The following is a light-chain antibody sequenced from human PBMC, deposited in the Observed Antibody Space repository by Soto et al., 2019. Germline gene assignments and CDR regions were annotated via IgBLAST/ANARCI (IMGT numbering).Light chain of an antibody. CDR1: GSDVGGYNY. CDR2: GVS. CDR3: SSFTSSYFDV. Sequence: QSALTQPASVSGSPGQSIAISCTGSGSDVGGYNYVSWYQQHPGKAPKLIIYGVSHRPSGVSTRFSASRSAYTASLTISGLQAEDEADYYCSSFTSSYFDVFGPGTKVTVL. J-gene: IGLJ1*01. V-gene: IGLV2-14*01.